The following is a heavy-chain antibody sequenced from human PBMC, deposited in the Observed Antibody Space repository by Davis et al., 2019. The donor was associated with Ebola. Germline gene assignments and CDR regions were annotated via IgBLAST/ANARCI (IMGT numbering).Heavy chain of an antibody. V-gene: IGHV1-3*01. CDR2: INAGNGNT. D-gene: IGHD3-10*01. Sequence: AASVKVSCKASGYTFTSYAMHWVRQAPGQRLEWMGWINAGNGNTKYSQKLQGRVTMTTDTSTSTAYMELRSLRSDDTAVYYCARITMVRGVIIYGMDVWGQGTTVTVSS. CDR1: GYTFTSYA. CDR3: ARITMVRGVIIYGMDV. J-gene: IGHJ6*02.